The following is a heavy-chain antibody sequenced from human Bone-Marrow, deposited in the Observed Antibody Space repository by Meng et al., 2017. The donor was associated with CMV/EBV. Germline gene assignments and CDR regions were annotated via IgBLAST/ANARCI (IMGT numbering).Heavy chain of an antibody. V-gene: IGHV3-21*01. J-gene: IGHJ6*02. CDR3: ARDIACGYDYYYYGMDV. CDR1: GFTFSIYS. Sequence: GGSLRLSCAASGFTFSIYSMNWVRQAPGKGLEWVSSISSSSRYIYYADSVKGRFTISRDNAKNSLYLQMNSLRAEDTAVYDCARDIACGYDYYYYGMDVWGQGTTVTVSS. D-gene: IGHD5-12*01. CDR2: ISSSSRYI.